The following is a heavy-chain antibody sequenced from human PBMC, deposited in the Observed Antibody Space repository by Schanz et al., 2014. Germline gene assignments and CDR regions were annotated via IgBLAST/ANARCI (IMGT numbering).Heavy chain of an antibody. CDR3: AKNWKGHHITGRPGWSDGMDV. D-gene: IGHD6-6*01. CDR1: GFTFSRHA. V-gene: IGHV3-23*04. J-gene: IGHJ6*02. CDR2: ITSNGGGT. Sequence: VELVESGGGVVQPGRSLRLSCAASGFTFSRHAMHWVRQAPGKGLEWVSTITSNGGGTYYADSVKGRFTISRDNAKNTLYLQMNSLRVEDTAEYYCAKNWKGHHITGRPGWSDGMDVWGQGTTVTVS.